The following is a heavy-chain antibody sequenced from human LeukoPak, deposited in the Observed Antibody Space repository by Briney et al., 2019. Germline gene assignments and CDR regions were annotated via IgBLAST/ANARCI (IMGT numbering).Heavy chain of an antibody. CDR2: ISDSGGST. J-gene: IGHJ4*02. CDR3: AKDLRRDILTGYSGY. CDR1: GFTFSSYG. V-gene: IGHV3-23*01. D-gene: IGHD3-9*01. Sequence: GGSLRLSCAASGFTFSSYGMSWVRQAPGKGLEWVSGISDSGGSTNYADSVKGRFTISRDNSKNTLYLQLNSLRAEDTAVYYCAKDLRRDILTGYSGYWGQGTLVTVSS.